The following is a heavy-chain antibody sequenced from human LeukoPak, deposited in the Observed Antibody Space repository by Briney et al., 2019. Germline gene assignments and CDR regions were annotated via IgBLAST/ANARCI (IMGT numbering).Heavy chain of an antibody. CDR2: IYYSGST. V-gene: IGHV4-39*01. Sequence: SETLSLTCTVSGGSISSSSYYWGLIRQPPGKGLEWIGSIYYSGSTYYNPSLKSRVTISVDTSKNQFYLKLSSVTAADAAVYYCARHISDYGDAIGNWFDPWGQGTLVTVSS. CDR3: ARHISDYGDAIGNWFDP. D-gene: IGHD4-17*01. J-gene: IGHJ5*02. CDR1: GGSISSSSYY.